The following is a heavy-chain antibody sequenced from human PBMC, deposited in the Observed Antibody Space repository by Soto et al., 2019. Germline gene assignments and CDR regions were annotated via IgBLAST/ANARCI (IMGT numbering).Heavy chain of an antibody. D-gene: IGHD3-3*01. CDR2: INHSGST. J-gene: IGHJ6*03. V-gene: IGHV4-34*01. Sequence: PSETLSLTCAVYGGSFSAYYWSWIRQPPGKGLEWIGEINHSGSTNYNPSLKSRVTISVDTSKNQFSLKLSSVTAADTAVYYCARGPLNDFWSGFRYMDVWGKGTTVT. CDR3: ARGPLNDFWSGFRYMDV. CDR1: GGSFSAYY.